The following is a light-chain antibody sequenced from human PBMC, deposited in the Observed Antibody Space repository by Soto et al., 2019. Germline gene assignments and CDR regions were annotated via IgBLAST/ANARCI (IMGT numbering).Light chain of an antibody. J-gene: IGKJ2*01. Sequence: EIVMTQSPDTLTVSPGERATVSCRASESVSSNLAWYQQKAGQAPRLLIYGASTRATGIPARFSGSGSGTEFTLTISTLQSDDVAIYYCQQYNSWPPYTFGQGTKLEI. CDR3: QQYNSWPPYT. CDR1: ESVSSN. V-gene: IGKV3-15*01. CDR2: GAS.